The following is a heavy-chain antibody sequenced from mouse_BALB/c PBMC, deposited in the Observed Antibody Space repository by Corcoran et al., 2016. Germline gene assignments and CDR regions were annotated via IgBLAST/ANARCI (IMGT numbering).Heavy chain of an antibody. CDR2: IYPGSGYT. V-gene: IGHV1-84*02. CDR1: GYTFTDYY. CDR3: ARGGYYGYDGFAY. D-gene: IGHD2-2*01. Sequence: QIQLQQSGPELVKPGASVKISCKASGYTFTDYYKNWVKQKPGQGLEWIGWIYPGSGYTKYNENFKGKATLTVDTSSSTAYMQLSSLTSEDTAVYFCARGGYYGYDGFAYWGQGTLVTVSA. J-gene: IGHJ3*01.